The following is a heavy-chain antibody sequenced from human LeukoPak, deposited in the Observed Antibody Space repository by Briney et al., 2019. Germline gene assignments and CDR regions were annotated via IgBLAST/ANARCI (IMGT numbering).Heavy chain of an antibody. CDR3: ARGEVVPAASYNRFDP. V-gene: IGHV1-2*02. D-gene: IGHD2-2*01. Sequence: ASVKVSCKASGYTFTGYYMHWVRQAPGQGLEWMGWINPNSGGTNYAQKFQGGVTMTRDTSISTAYMELSRLRSDDTAVYYCARGEVVPAASYNRFDPWGQGTLVTVSS. CDR2: INPNSGGT. CDR1: GYTFTGYY. J-gene: IGHJ5*02.